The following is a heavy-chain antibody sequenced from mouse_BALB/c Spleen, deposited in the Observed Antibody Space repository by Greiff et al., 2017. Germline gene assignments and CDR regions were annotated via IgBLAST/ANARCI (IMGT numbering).Heavy chain of an antibody. D-gene: IGHD1-1*02. CDR1: GFTFSDYY. CDR2: ISDGGSYT. CDR3: ASNIITMLHAMDY. V-gene: IGHV5-4*02. J-gene: IGHJ4*01. Sequence: EVKVVESGGGLVKPGGSLKLSCAASGFTFSDYYMYWVRQTPEKRLEWVATISDGGSYTYYPDSVKGRFTISRDNAKNNLYLQMSSLKSEDTAMYYCASNIITMLHAMDYWGQGTSVTVSS.